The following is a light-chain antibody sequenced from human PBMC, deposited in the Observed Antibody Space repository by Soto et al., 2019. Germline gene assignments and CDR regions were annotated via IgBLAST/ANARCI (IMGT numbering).Light chain of an antibody. V-gene: IGLV1-44*01. CDR3: ATWADSLNALYV. Sequence: QSALTQPPSASGAPGQKVTISCSGSTSNIGSNTVNWFQKLPGTAPKLLIYGNHQRPSGVPDRFSGSKSGISASLAISGLQSEDKADYYCATWADSLNALYVFGSGTKVTVL. CDR2: GNH. J-gene: IGLJ1*01. CDR1: TSNIGSNT.